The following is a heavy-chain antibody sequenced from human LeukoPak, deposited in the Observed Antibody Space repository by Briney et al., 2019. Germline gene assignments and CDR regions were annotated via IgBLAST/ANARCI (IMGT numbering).Heavy chain of an antibody. CDR1: GFTFSSYI. CDR3: MGYYDSSGYSGVDY. D-gene: IGHD3-22*01. J-gene: IGHJ4*02. V-gene: IGHV3-64*01. CDR2: ISSNGVNT. Sequence: GGSLRLSCAASGFTFSSYIMHWVRHAPGKGLEYVSAISSNGVNTYYANSVKGRFTISRDNSKNTLFLQMGSLRAEDMAVYYCMGYYDSSGYSGVDYWGQGTLVTVSS.